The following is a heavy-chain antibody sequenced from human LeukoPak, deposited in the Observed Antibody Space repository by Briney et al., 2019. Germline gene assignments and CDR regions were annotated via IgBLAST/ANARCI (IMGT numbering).Heavy chain of an antibody. CDR2: ISSSSNYI. D-gene: IGHD1-26*01. CDR1: GFTFSSYN. CDR3: ARGRQNSGSYSDAFDI. J-gene: IGHJ3*02. V-gene: IGHV3-21*01. Sequence: KAGGPLRLSCAASGFTFSSYNMYWVRQAPGKGLEWVSSISSSSNYIYYADSMKGRFTISRDNAKNSLSLQMNSLRAEDTAVYYCARGRQNSGSYSDAFDIWGQGTVVTVSS.